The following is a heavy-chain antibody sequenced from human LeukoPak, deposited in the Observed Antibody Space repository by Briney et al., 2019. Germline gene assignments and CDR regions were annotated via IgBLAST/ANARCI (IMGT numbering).Heavy chain of an antibody. CDR2: INWNGGST. D-gene: IGHD2-15*01. J-gene: IGHJ6*03. CDR1: GFTFDDYG. V-gene: IGHV3-20*04. CDR3: AGYCSGGSCYSPLYYYYYYYMDV. Sequence: GGSLRLSCAASGFTFDDYGMSWVRQAPGKGLEWVSGINWNGGSTGYADSVKGRFTISRDNAKNSLYLQMNSLRAEDTAVYYCAGYCSGGSCYSPLYYYYYYYMDVWGKGTTVTVSS.